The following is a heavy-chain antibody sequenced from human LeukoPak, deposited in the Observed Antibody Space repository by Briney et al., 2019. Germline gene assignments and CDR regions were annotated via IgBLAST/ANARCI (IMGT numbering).Heavy chain of an antibody. Sequence: ASVKVSCKASGYTFTSYDINWVRQATGQGLEWMGWMNPNSGNTGYAQKFQGRVTITRNTSISTAYMELSSLRSEDTAVYYCARGDSSGYYPDYWGQGTLVTVSS. CDR1: GYTFTSYD. CDR3: ARGDSSGYYPDY. J-gene: IGHJ4*02. D-gene: IGHD3-22*01. CDR2: MNPNSGNT. V-gene: IGHV1-8*03.